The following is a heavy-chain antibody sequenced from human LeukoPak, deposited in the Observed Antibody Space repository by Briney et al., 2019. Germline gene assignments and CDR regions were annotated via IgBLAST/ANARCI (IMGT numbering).Heavy chain of an antibody. CDR2: INHSGST. D-gene: IGHD3-9*01. J-gene: IGHJ4*02. CDR1: GGSFSGYY. Sequence: PSETLSLTCAVYGGSFSGYYWSWIRQPPGKGLEWIGEINHSGSTNYNPSLKSRVTISVDTSKNQFSLKLSSVTAADTAVYYCARGRIDYDILTGYPANYAYWGQGTLVTVSS. V-gene: IGHV4-34*01. CDR3: ARGRIDYDILTGYPANYAY.